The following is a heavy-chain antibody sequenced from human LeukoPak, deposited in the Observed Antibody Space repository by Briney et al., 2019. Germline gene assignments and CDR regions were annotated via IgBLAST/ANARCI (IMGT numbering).Heavy chain of an antibody. J-gene: IGHJ3*02. CDR1: GGTFSSYA. CDR3: ARGQKARTNAFDI. V-gene: IGHV1-69*05. CDR2: IIPIFGTA. Sequence: SVKVSCKASGGTFSSYAISWVRQAPGQGLEWMGGIIPIFGTANYAQKFQGRVTITTDESTSTAYMELSSLRSEDTAVYYCARGQKARTNAFDIWGQGTMVTVSS.